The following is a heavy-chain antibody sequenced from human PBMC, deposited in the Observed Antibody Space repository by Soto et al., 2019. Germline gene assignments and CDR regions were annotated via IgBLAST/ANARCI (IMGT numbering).Heavy chain of an antibody. Sequence: GESLKIPCKGSGYSFTSYWIGWVRQMPRKGLEWMGIIYPGDSDTRYSPSFQGQVTISADKSISTAYLQWSSLKASDTAMYYCARLSDYGGNSIHYYYGMDVWGQGTTVTVSS. CDR2: IYPGDSDT. CDR1: GYSFTSYW. V-gene: IGHV5-51*01. J-gene: IGHJ6*02. D-gene: IGHD4-17*01. CDR3: ARLSDYGGNSIHYYYGMDV.